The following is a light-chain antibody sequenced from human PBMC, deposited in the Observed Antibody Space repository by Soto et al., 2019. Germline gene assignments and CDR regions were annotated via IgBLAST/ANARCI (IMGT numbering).Light chain of an antibody. Sequence: DIQMTQSPATLSASVGVRVTITCRASQNINSWLAWYQQKPGEAPKPLIYKASSLESGVPSRFSGSGSGTEFTLTISCLQPDDFATYYCQQYNSYSEYTFGQGTKLEIK. CDR1: QNINSW. V-gene: IGKV1-5*03. CDR2: KAS. J-gene: IGKJ2*01. CDR3: QQYNSYSEYT.